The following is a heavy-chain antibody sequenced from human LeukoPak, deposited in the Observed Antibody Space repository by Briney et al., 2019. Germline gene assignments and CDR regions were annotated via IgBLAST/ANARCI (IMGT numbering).Heavy chain of an antibody. CDR3: ARGLGRDFWSGPHDAFDI. CDR2: MNPNSGNT. Sequence: ASVKVSCKASGYTFTSYDINWVRQATGQGLEWMGWMNPNSGNTGYAQKFQGRVTMTRNTSISTAYMELSSLRSEDTAVYYCARGLGRDFWSGPHDAFDIWGQGTMVTVSS. D-gene: IGHD3-3*01. CDR1: GYTFTSYD. J-gene: IGHJ3*02. V-gene: IGHV1-8*01.